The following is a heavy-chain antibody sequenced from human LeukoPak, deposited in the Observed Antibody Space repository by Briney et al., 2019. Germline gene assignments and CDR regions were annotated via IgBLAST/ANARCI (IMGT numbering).Heavy chain of an antibody. Sequence: PGGSLRLSCAASGFTVSSTYMSWVRQAPGKGLVWVSRIKSDGSATSNADSVKGRFTISRDNAKDTLYLQMNSLRAEDTAVYYCARSNSSGWYYFDFWGQGTLVTVSS. J-gene: IGHJ4*02. V-gene: IGHV3-74*01. CDR3: ARSNSSGWYYFDF. D-gene: IGHD6-19*01. CDR2: IKSDGSAT. CDR1: GFTVSSTY.